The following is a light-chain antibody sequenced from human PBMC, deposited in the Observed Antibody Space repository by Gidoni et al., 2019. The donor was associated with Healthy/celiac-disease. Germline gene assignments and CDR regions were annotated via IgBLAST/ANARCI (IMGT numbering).Light chain of an antibody. CDR3: SSYTSSSTLDVV. CDR2: DVS. CDR1: SSDVGGYNY. J-gene: IGLJ2*01. Sequence: QPALTKPAAEAGSPGPPSTISCTGTSSDVGGYNYVSWYQQHPGNAPKLMIYDVSNRPSGVSNRFSGSKSGNTASLTISGLQAEDEADYYCSSYTSSSTLDVVFGGGTKLTVL. V-gene: IGLV2-14*01.